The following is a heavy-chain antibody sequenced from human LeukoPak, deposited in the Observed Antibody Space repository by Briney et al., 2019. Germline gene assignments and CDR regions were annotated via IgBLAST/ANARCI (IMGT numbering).Heavy chain of an antibody. J-gene: IGHJ6*03. V-gene: IGHV3-48*01. Sequence: TGGSLRLSCAASGFTFSSYSMNWVRQAPGKGLEWVSYISSSSSTIYYADSVKGRFTISRDNAKNSLYLQMNSLRAEDTAVYYCAKSIAAGGSYYMDVWGKGTTVTVSS. CDR3: AKSIAAGGSYYMDV. D-gene: IGHD6-6*01. CDR1: GFTFSSYS. CDR2: ISSSSSTI.